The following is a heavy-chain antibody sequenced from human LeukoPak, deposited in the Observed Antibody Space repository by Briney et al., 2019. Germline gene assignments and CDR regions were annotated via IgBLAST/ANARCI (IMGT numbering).Heavy chain of an antibody. D-gene: IGHD6-19*01. V-gene: IGHV3-23*01. CDR3: ARRVGGTPDY. CDR1: GFTFSNYA. J-gene: IGHJ4*02. CDR2: IGGDGRGT. Sequence: GGSLRLSCAASGFTFSNYAMTWLPQAPGKALEGVSAIGGDGRGTDYADSVKGRFTISRDNSQDTLYLQMNSLRAEDTALYYCARRVGGTPDYWGLGTLVTVSS.